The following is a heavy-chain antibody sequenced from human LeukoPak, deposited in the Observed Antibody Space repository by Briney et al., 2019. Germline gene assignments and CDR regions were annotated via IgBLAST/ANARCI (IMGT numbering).Heavy chain of an antibody. J-gene: IGHJ4*02. D-gene: IGHD1-1*01. CDR3: ARVWKGNYYDY. CDR1: GFHVSTYY. V-gene: IGHV3-53*01. CDR2: IDSGDRT. Sequence: PGGSLRLSCAPSGFHVSTYYMSWVRQAPGKGLEWVSVIDSGDRTKYADSVKGRFTISRDNSKNTLYLQMNSLRAEDTAIYYCARVWKGNYYDYWGQGTLVTVSS.